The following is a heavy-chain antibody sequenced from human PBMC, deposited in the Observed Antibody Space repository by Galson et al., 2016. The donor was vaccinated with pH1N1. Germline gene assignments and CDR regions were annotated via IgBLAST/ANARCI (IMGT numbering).Heavy chain of an antibody. CDR1: RFTFSSYW. D-gene: IGHD3-22*01. CDR2: IIQEGSEK. CDR3: VRDALDYYDTSGFYFDL. J-gene: IGHJ4*02. V-gene: IGHV3-7*01. Sequence: SLRLSCAASRFTFSSYWMSWVRQAPGKGLEWVASIIQEGSEKYYVHSVKGRFTITRDNAKNSLFLQMNSLRVEDTAVYYCVRDALDYYDTSGFYFDLWGQGTRVTVSS.